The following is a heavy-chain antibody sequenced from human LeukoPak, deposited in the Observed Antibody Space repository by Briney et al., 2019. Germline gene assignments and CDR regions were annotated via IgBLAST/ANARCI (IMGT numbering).Heavy chain of an antibody. CDR1: GFTFGSYA. CDR2: MSGSGATT. CDR3: AKAVGYCSGDNCYSPFDY. V-gene: IGHV3-23*01. D-gene: IGHD2-15*01. Sequence: GGSLRLSCAASGFTFGSYAMSWVRQAPGKGLEWVSAMSGSGATTYYADSVKGRFTISRDNSKSTLYLQMNSLRVEDTAVYHSAKAVGYCSGDNCYSPFDYWGQGTLVTVSS. J-gene: IGHJ4*02.